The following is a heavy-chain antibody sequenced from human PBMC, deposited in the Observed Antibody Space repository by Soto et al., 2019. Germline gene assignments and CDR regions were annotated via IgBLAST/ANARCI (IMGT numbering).Heavy chain of an antibody. D-gene: IGHD6-13*01. CDR1: GFTFSSYA. CDR2: ISYDGSNK. Sequence: QVQLVESGGGVVQPGRSLRLSCAASGFTFSSYAMHWVRQAPGKGLEWVAVISYDGSNKYYADSVKGRFTISRDNSKNTLYLQMNSLRAEDTAVYYCARDRFPGYSSSWLRYWGQGTLVTVSS. V-gene: IGHV3-30-3*01. J-gene: IGHJ4*02. CDR3: ARDRFPGYSSSWLRY.